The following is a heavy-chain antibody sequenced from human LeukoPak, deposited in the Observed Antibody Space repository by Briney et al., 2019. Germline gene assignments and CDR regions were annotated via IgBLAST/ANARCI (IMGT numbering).Heavy chain of an antibody. J-gene: IGHJ4*02. V-gene: IGHV4-39*01. CDR1: GGSISSSSYY. Sequence: SETLSLTCTGSGGSISSSSYYWGWLRQPPGKGLEWIGSMYYSGRTYYNPSLKSRVTISVDTSKNQFSLRLSSVTAADTAVYYCARGSYQPLLYFFDYWGQGTLVTVSS. CDR3: ARGSYQPLLYFFDY. CDR2: MYYSGRT. D-gene: IGHD2-2*01.